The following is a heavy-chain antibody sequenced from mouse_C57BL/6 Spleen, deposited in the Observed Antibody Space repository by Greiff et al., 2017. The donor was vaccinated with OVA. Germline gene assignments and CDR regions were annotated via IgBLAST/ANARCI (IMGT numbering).Heavy chain of an antibody. J-gene: IGHJ2*01. CDR2: ISSGSSTI. D-gene: IGHD2-13*01. V-gene: IGHV5-17*01. CDR1: GFTFSDYG. CDR3: AMIDYQDNY. Sequence: EVKLVESGGGLVKPGGSLKLSCAASGFTFSDYGMHWVRQAPEKGLEWVAYISSGSSTIYYADTVKGRFTISRDNAKNPLFLQMTSLRSEDTAMYYCAMIDYQDNYWGQGTTLTVSS.